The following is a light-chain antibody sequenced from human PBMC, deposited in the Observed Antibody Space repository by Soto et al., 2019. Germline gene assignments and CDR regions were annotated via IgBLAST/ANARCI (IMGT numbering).Light chain of an antibody. V-gene: IGLV1-40*01. J-gene: IGLJ2*01. CDR2: ANN. CDR1: SSNIGAGYD. CDR3: QSWDISLRVLV. Sequence: QSVLTQPPSVSGAPGQRVTISCPGSSSNIGAGYDVYWYQQLPGAAPKLLLFANNLRPSGVPDRFSASKSGTSASLTITGLLAEDEADYHCQSWDISLRVLVFGGGTKLTVL.